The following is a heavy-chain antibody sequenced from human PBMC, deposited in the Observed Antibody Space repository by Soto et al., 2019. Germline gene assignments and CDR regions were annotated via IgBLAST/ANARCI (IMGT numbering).Heavy chain of an antibody. D-gene: IGHD2-2*02. Sequence: VGSLRLPWAPAGCTFSRYAMSWVRQAPGKGLEWVSSISNTRADTYYAVCVEGGFAVLRDNWKNIVFLQMNSLRADDTALYYCAQDHFTGNGLYDAFDIWGRGTMVTV. J-gene: IGHJ3*02. CDR2: ISNTRADT. CDR3: AQDHFTGNGLYDAFDI. CDR1: GCTFSRYA. V-gene: IGHV3-23*01.